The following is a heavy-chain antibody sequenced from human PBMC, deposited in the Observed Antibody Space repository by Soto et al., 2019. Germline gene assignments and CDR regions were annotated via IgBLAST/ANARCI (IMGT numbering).Heavy chain of an antibody. CDR1: GSALSSGFYF. V-gene: IGHV4-61*01. CDR3: TREQSDDNYFDP. Sequence: SVTLSLTCTFSGSALSSGFYFYTWVRQPPGKGLEWLGYIYYSGGTNYNPSLKSRVTISLDKSKSQSSLRLISVTAADTAVYYCTREQSDDNYFDPWGQGTLVTVSS. CDR2: IYYSGGT. D-gene: IGHD6-19*01. J-gene: IGHJ5*02.